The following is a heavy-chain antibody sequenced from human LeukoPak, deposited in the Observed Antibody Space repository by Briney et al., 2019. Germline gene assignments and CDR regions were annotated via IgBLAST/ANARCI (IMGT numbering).Heavy chain of an antibody. V-gene: IGHV4-31*03. CDR2: IFYSGST. Sequence: SETLSLTCTVSGVSISSTGSYWSWIRQHPEKGLEWIGYIFYSGSTYYNPSLKSRLTMSLDTSKNQFSLNLTSVTAADTAVYYCVRGEYYYDYWGQGTLITVSS. D-gene: IGHD2/OR15-2a*01. J-gene: IGHJ4*02. CDR1: GVSISSTGSY. CDR3: VRGEYYYDY.